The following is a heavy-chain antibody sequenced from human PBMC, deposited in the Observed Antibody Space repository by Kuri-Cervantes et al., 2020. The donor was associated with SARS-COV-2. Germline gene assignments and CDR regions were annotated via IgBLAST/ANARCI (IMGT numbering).Heavy chain of an antibody. CDR2: INHTGSI. V-gene: IGHV4-34*01. J-gene: IGHJ6*02. CDR3: ARVSKARNARPNYYGLDV. D-gene: IGHD2-8*01. Sequence: SETLSLTCAVCGGSFNGYYWTWIRQPPGKGLEWIGEINHTGSINYNPSLKSRVTISVDTSKKQFYLNVTSVTAADTAVYYCARVSKARNARPNYYGLDVWGQGTSVTVSS. CDR1: GGSFNGYY.